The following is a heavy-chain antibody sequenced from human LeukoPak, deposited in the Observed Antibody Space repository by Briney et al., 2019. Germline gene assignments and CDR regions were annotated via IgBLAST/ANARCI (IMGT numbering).Heavy chain of an antibody. J-gene: IGHJ4*02. V-gene: IGHV3-48*01. D-gene: IGHD6-6*01. CDR2: ISSSSSTI. Sequence: PGGSLRLSCAASGFTFSSYSMNWVRQAPGKGLEWVSYISSSSSTIYYADSVKGRFTISRDNAKNSLYLQMNSLRAEDTAVYYCAGRGSSPYYWGQGTLVTVSS. CDR3: AGRGSSPYY. CDR1: GFTFSSYS.